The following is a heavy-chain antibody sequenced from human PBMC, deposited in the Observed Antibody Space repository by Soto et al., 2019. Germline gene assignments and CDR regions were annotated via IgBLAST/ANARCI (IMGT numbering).Heavy chain of an antibody. V-gene: IGHV3-9*01. CDR2: ISWNSGRI. CDR3: AKDLVLTSLYYMDV. Sequence: EVKLVESGGGLVQPGRSLRLSCVASGFTFDKYAMHWVRQAPGKGLEWVSGISWNSGRIDYADFVKGRFTTSRDTAKNSLYLQMNSLRAEDTALYYCAKDLVLTSLYYMDVWGKGTMVTVSS. CDR1: GFTFDKYA. D-gene: IGHD1-26*01. J-gene: IGHJ6*03.